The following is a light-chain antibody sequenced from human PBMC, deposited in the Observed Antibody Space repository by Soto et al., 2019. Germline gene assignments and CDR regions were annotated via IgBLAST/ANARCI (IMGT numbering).Light chain of an antibody. V-gene: IGKV2-28*01. CDR3: MQTLQTRT. J-gene: IGKJ1*01. CDR1: QRRLHSNGYNY. CDR2: LGS. Sequence: IVMTQSPLSLPVTPGAPASISRMSSQRRLHSNGYNYLDWYLQKPGQSPQLLIYLGSNRASGVPDRFSGSGSGTDFTLKISRLEAEDVGVYYCMQTLQTRTFGQGTKVDIK.